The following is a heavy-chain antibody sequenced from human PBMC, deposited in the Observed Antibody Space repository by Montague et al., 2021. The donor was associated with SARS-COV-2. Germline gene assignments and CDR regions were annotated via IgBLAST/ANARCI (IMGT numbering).Heavy chain of an antibody. CDR2: IYYSGST. CDR1: GGSISSSTYY. D-gene: IGHD3-22*01. Sequence: SETLSLTCTVSGGSISSSTYYWGWIRQPPGKGLEWIASIYYSGSTYFNPSLQSRLAISIDTSQNQFSLKLSSVTAADTAVYYCARRPYYYVSSGQFDPWGQGVLVTVSS. V-gene: IGHV4-39*07. J-gene: IGHJ5*02. CDR3: ARRPYYYVSSGQFDP.